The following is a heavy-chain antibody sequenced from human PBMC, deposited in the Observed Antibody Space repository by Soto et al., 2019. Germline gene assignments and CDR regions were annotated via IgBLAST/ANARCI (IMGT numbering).Heavy chain of an antibody. D-gene: IGHD5-12*01. Sequence: QVQLQQWGAGLLKPSETLSLTCAVYGGSFSGYYWSWIRQPPGKGLEWIGEINHSGSTNYNPSLKSRVTISVDTSKNQFSLKLSSVTAADTAVYYCASRSGYDSLWYFDYWGQGTLATVSS. CDR1: GGSFSGYY. V-gene: IGHV4-34*01. J-gene: IGHJ4*02. CDR3: ASRSGYDSLWYFDY. CDR2: INHSGST.